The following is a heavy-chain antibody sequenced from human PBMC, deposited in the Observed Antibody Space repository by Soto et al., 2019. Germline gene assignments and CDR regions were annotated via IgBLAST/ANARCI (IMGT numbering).Heavy chain of an antibody. V-gene: IGHV4-31*03. CDR3: ASLDT. Sequence: QLQLQESGPGLVKPSQTLSLTCTVSGGSISSGGYYWSWIRQPPGKGLEWIGYIYYSGSTYYNPCLKSSVTTSVDPSTQQFCPRMSSVTAADTCVYHCASLDTWGQGTLVTVSS. CDR2: IYYSGST. J-gene: IGHJ3*02. CDR1: GGSISSGGYY.